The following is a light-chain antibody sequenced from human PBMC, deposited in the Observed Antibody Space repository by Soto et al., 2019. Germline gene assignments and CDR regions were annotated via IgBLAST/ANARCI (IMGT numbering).Light chain of an antibody. CDR2: EVS. CDR3: SSYAGSNNLV. J-gene: IGLJ2*01. Sequence: QSALTQPPSASGSPGQSVTISCTGTSSDVGVYNYVSWYQQHPGKAPKLMIYEVSKWPSGVPDRFSGSKSGNTASLTVSGLQAEDEADYYCSSYAGSNNLVFGGGTKLTVL. V-gene: IGLV2-8*01. CDR1: SSDVGVYNY.